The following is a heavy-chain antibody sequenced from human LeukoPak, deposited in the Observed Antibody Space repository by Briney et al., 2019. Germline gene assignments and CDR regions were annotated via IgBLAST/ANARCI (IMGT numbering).Heavy chain of an antibody. J-gene: IGHJ4*02. CDR1: GGSFSGYY. CDR3: ARGEGDYGRYFDY. V-gene: IGHV4-34*01. Sequence: SQTLSLTCAVYGGSFSGYYWSWIRQPPGKGLEWIGEINHSGSTNYNPSLKSRVTISVDTSKNQFSLKLSSVTAADTAVYYCARGEGDYGRYFDYWGQGTLVTVSS. CDR2: INHSGST. D-gene: IGHD4-17*01.